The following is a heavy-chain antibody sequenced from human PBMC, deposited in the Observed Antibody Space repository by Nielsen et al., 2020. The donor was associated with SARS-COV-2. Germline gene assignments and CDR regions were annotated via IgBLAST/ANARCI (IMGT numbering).Heavy chain of an antibody. CDR2: IYSGGSST. J-gene: IGHJ6*02. CDR1: GFTFSSYA. CDR3: ASGSDYVWGSWYGMDV. D-gene: IGHD3-16*01. V-gene: IGHV3-23*03. Sequence: GGSLRLSCAASGFTFSSYAMSWIRQAPGKGLEWVSVIYSGGSSTYYADSVKGRFTISRDNSKNTLYLQMNSLRAEDTAVYYCASGSDYVWGSWYGMDVWGQGTTVTVS.